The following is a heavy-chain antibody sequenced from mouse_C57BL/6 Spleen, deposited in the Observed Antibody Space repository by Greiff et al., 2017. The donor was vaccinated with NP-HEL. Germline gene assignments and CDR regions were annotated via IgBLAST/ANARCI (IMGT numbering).Heavy chain of an antibody. J-gene: IGHJ4*01. V-gene: IGHV2-2*01. CDR3: AKPYYYGSSYAMDY. CDR1: GFSLTSYG. Sequence: VQLQQSGPGLVQPSQSLSITCTVSGFSLTSYGVHWVRQSPGKGLEWLGVIWSGGSSDYNAAFISRLCISKDNTKNHVYIKMNSLQADDTAIYYCAKPYYYGSSYAMDYWGQGTSVTVSS. CDR2: IWSGGSS. D-gene: IGHD1-1*01.